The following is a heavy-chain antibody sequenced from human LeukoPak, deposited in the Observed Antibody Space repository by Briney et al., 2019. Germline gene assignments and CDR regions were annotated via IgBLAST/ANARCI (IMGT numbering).Heavy chain of an antibody. V-gene: IGHV5-10-1*01. CDR1: GYSFTSYW. CDR2: IDPSDSYT. CDR3: ARAEGDTAMVIDY. Sequence: GESLLISCKGSGYSFTSYWISWVRQLPGKGLEWMGRIDPSDSYTNYSPSFQGHVTISADKSISTAYLQWSSLKASDTAMYYCARAEGDTAMVIDYWGQGTLVTVSS. J-gene: IGHJ4*02. D-gene: IGHD5-18*01.